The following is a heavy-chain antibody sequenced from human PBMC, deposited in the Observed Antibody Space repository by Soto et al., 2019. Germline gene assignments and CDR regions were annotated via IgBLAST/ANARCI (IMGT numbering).Heavy chain of an antibody. V-gene: IGHV4-34*01. CDR3: ARQGMVTAWYFDL. CDR2: INHSGST. Sequence: NPSSTLSLTCAFYGGSFSDYYWSWIRQPPGKGLEWIGEINHSGSTNYNPSLKSRVTISLDTSKNQFSLNLSSVTAADTAVYYCARQGMVTAWYFDLWGRGTLVTVSS. D-gene: IGHD2-21*02. J-gene: IGHJ2*01. CDR1: GGSFSDYY.